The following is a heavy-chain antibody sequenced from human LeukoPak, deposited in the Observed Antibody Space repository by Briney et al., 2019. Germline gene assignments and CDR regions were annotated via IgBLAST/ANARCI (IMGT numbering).Heavy chain of an antibody. CDR3: ARASGVVVPRRRAHWFDP. D-gene: IGHD2-2*01. CDR1: GGSISSYY. Sequence: XETLSLTCTASGGSISSYYWSWIRQPPGKGLEWIGYIYYSGSTNYNPSLKSRVTISVDTSKNQFSLKLSSVTAADTAVYYCARASGVVVPRRRAHWFDPWGQGTLVTVSS. CDR2: IYYSGST. J-gene: IGHJ5*02. V-gene: IGHV4-59*01.